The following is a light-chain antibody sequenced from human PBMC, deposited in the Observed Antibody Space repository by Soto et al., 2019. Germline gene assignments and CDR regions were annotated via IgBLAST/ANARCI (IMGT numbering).Light chain of an antibody. CDR2: GAS. CDR3: QQYSSSPPT. V-gene: IGKV3-20*01. CDR1: QSVSNNY. Sequence: EIVLTQSPGTPSLSPGERATLSCRASQSVSNNYLAWYQRKPGQAPRLLIYGASSRATGIPDRFSGSGSGTDFTLTISRLEPEDFTVYYCQQYSSSPPTFGQGTRLEIK. J-gene: IGKJ5*01.